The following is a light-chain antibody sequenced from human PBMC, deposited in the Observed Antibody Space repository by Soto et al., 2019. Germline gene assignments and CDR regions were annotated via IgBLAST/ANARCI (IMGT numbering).Light chain of an antibody. CDR3: QQANSFPWT. CDR1: QFISSW. Sequence: DIPMTQSPSSVSASVGDRVTITCRASQFISSWLGWYQQKPGKAPKLLIYAASRLQIGVPSRFSGSESGTNFTLTISSLQPEDSATYYCQQANSFPWTFGQGTKVEI. V-gene: IGKV1-12*01. J-gene: IGKJ1*01. CDR2: AAS.